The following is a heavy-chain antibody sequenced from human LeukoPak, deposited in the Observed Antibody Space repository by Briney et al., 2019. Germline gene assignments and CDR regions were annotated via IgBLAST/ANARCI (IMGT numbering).Heavy chain of an antibody. D-gene: IGHD1-26*01. CDR1: GFTFSSYA. Sequence: GGSLRLSCAASGFTFSSYAMSWVRQAPGKGLEWVSGISGSGDSTDYANSVKGRFTISRDNSKNTLYLQLNSLRAEDTAVYFXXXXGGSANSGSNYGGKETLVTVSS. CDR2: ISGSGDST. CDR3: XXXGGSANSGSNY. J-gene: IGHJ4*02. V-gene: IGHV3-23*01.